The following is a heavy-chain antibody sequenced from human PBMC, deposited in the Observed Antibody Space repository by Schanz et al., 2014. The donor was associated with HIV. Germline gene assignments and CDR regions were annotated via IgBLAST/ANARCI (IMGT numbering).Heavy chain of an antibody. D-gene: IGHD6-19*01. CDR2: MSHDGFSK. J-gene: IGHJ3*01. Sequence: QVQLVESGGGVVQPGRSLRLSCTASGLTFSSSIMHWVRQAPGKGLDWVAGMSHDGFSKYFADSVKGRFAISREDSKNTVHLQMDSLRPEDTAVYYCAREGESSGRAGLFDLWGQGAMVTVSS. V-gene: IGHV3-30*09. CDR3: AREGESSGRAGLFDL. CDR1: GLTFSSSI.